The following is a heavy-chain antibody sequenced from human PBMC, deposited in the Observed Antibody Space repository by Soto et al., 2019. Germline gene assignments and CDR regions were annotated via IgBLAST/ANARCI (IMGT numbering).Heavy chain of an antibody. Sequence: QVQLVESGGGAVQPGESLRLSCVASGFDLTYYAMHWVRQAPGKGLESVAVMSSDGSKIHHTDSVKGRFTISRDNSKNTLYLQMNSLRKEDTTVYFCSKDEGVVGTLGLFDYWGQGTLVSVSS. J-gene: IGHJ4*02. CDR1: GFDLTYYA. CDR3: SKDEGVVGTLGLFDY. D-gene: IGHD3-3*01. V-gene: IGHV3-30*18. CDR2: MSSDGSKI.